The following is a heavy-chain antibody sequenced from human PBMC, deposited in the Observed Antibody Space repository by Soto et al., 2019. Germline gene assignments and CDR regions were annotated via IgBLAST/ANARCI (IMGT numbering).Heavy chain of an antibody. V-gene: IGHV1-69*13. D-gene: IGHD1-1*01. J-gene: IGHJ5*02. CDR1: GGTFSSYA. Sequence: ASVKVSCKASGGTFSSYAISWVRQAPGQGLEWMGGIIPIFGTANYAQKFQGRVTITADESTSTAYMELSSLASDDTAVYYCVRMASSGTLNWFDPWGQGTLVTVSS. CDR3: VRMASSGTLNWFDP. CDR2: IIPIFGTA.